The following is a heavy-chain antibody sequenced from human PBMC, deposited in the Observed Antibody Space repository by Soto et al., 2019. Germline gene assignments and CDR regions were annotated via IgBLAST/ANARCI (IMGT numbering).Heavy chain of an antibody. V-gene: IGHV1-69*01. CDR1: GGTFSSYA. Sequence: QVQLVQSGAEVKKPGSSVKVSCKASGGTFSSYAISWVRQAPGQGLEWMGGIIPIFGTANYAQEFQGRVTITADESTSTAYMELSSLRSEDTAVYYCASLQGRGSSGWPDNWFDPWGQGTLVTVSS. D-gene: IGHD6-19*01. CDR2: IIPIFGTA. J-gene: IGHJ5*02. CDR3: ASLQGRGSSGWPDNWFDP.